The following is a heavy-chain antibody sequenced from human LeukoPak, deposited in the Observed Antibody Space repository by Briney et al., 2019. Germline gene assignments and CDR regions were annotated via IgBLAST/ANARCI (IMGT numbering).Heavy chain of an antibody. Sequence: GGSLRLSCAVSGFTFSNYGMHWVRQAPGKGLEWVAFIRYDGTNKNYADSVKGRFTISRDNSKNTLYLQMNSLRAEDTAVYYCAKDPRDCSGISCYMAAAGFDYWGQGTLVTVSS. J-gene: IGHJ4*02. CDR2: IRYDGTNK. CDR1: GFTFSNYG. CDR3: AKDPRDCSGISCYMAAAGFDY. D-gene: IGHD2-2*02. V-gene: IGHV3-30*02.